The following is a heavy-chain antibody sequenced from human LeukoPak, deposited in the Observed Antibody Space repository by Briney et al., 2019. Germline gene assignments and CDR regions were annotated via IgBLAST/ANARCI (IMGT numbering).Heavy chain of an antibody. CDR3: ARDDCYVDAFDV. D-gene: IGHD2-21*02. V-gene: IGHV3-74*01. J-gene: IGHJ3*01. CDR1: GFTFSSYW. Sequence: PGGSLRLSCAASGFTFSSYWMHWVRQAPGKGLVWVSRINSDGSSTSYADSVKGRLTISRDNSKNTLYLQMNSLRAEDTAVYYCARDDCYVDAFDVWGQGTMVTVSS. CDR2: INSDGSST.